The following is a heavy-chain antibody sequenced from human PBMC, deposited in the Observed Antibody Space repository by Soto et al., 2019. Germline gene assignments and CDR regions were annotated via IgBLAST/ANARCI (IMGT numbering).Heavy chain of an antibody. CDR3: ARAVWFGEYYFDY. Sequence: YWSWIRQPPGKGLEWIGYIYYSGSTYYNPSLKSRVTISVDTSKNQFFLKLSSVTAADTAVYYCARAVWFGEYYFDYWGQGTLVTVSS. V-gene: IGHV4-30-4*01. CDR1: Y. D-gene: IGHD3-10*01. CDR2: IYYSGST. J-gene: IGHJ4*02.